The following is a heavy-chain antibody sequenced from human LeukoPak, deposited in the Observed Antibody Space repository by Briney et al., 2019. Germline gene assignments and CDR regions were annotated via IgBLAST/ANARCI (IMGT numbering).Heavy chain of an antibody. D-gene: IGHD6-6*01. CDR2: FDPEDGET. V-gene: IGHV1-24*01. J-gene: IGHJ4*02. Sequence: ASVKVSCKVSGYTLTELSMHWVRQAPGKGLEWMGGFDPEDGETIHAQKFQGRVTMTEDTSTDTAYMELSSLRSEDTAVYYCATDLRHSNSFVYYWGQGTLVTVSS. CDR1: GYTLTELS. CDR3: ATDLRHSNSFVYY.